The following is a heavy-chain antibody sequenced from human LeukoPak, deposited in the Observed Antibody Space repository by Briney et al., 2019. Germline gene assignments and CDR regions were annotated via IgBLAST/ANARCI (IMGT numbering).Heavy chain of an antibody. D-gene: IGHD5-18*01. J-gene: IGHJ4*02. CDR1: GGTFSSYA. CDR2: IIPIFGTA. CDR3: AIVDTAMARPY. V-gene: IGHV1-69*13. Sequence: SVKDSCKASGGTFSSYAISWVRQAPGQGLEWMGGIIPIFGTANYAQKFQGRVTITADESTSTAYMELSSLRSEDTAVYYCAIVDTAMARPYWGQGTQLTVSS.